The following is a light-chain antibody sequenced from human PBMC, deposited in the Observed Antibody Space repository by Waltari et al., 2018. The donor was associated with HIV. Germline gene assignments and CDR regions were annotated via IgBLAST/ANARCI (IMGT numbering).Light chain of an antibody. CDR3: GTWDSSLSGVV. Sequence: QSVLTQPPSVSAAPGQKVTISCSGSSSNIGKNFASCFKQLPGTAPKLLIYDNNKRPSGIPDRFSGSKSGTSATLGITGLQTGDEADYYCGTWDSSLSGVVFGGGTKLTVL. CDR2: DNN. J-gene: IGLJ2*01. V-gene: IGLV1-51*01. CDR1: SSNIGKNF.